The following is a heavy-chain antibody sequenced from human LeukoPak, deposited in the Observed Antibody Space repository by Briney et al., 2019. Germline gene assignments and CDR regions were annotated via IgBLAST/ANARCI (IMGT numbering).Heavy chain of an antibody. J-gene: IGHJ3*02. Sequence: SETLSLTCTVSGGSISSSYYYWGWIRQPPGKGLEWIGSIYYSGSTYYNPSLRSRVTISVDTSKNQFSLKLSSVTAADTAVYYCARHLIAVAGTGSVFDIWGQGTTVTASS. CDR2: IYYSGST. D-gene: IGHD6-19*01. V-gene: IGHV4-39*01. CDR3: ARHLIAVAGTGSVFDI. CDR1: GGSISSSYYY.